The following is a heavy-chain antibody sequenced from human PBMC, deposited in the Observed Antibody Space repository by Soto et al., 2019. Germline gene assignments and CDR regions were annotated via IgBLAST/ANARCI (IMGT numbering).Heavy chain of an antibody. CDR2: IHSGST. J-gene: IGHJ4*01. D-gene: IGHD3-10*01. CDR1: GGSMKTDY. CDR3: ARHDGSRSTDY. V-gene: IGHV4-59*08. Sequence: QVQLQESGPGLVKPSETLSLTCTVSGGSMKTDYWNWIRQPPGKGLEWIGYIHSGSTNYNASLRSXXTXSXXTANNHFSLSLTSVTAADTAVYVCARHDGSRSTDYWGQGTLVTVSS.